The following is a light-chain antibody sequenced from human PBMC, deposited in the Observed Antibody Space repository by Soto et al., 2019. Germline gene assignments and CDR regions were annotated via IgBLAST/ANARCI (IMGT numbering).Light chain of an antibody. CDR3: CSSAGTYTYV. CDR2: DVS. V-gene: IGLV2-11*01. J-gene: IGLJ1*01. Sequence: QSALTQPRSVSGSPGQSVAISCTGTNSNLGDYNYVSWYQQHPGKAPKLMISDVSKRPSGVPDRFSGSKSGNTASLTISGLQAEDVADYYCCSSAGTYTYVFGTGTKLTVL. CDR1: NSNLGDYNY.